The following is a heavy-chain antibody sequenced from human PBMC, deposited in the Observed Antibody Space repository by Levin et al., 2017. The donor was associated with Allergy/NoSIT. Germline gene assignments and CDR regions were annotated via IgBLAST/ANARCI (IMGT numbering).Heavy chain of an antibody. CDR3: ARLVVPLGDYFQH. J-gene: IGHJ1*01. CDR2: IYYSGMT. D-gene: IGHD2-15*01. Sequence: ASETLSLTCSVSGDSVNNKNCYWGWVRLPPGKGLEWIGSIYYSGMTYYNPSLKTRVAISIDTSKNQFSLKLSSVAAADTAVYYCARLVVPLGDYFQHWGQGAMVTVSS. V-gene: IGHV4-39*01. CDR1: GDSVNNKNCY.